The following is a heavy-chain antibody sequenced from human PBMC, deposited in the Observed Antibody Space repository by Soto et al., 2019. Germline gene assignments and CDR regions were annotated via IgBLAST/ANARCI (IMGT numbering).Heavy chain of an antibody. D-gene: IGHD3-10*01. J-gene: IGHJ4*02. V-gene: IGHV1-69*02. CDR1: GDTFNFYS. Sequence: QVQLVQSGAEVKRPGSSVKVSCKASGDTFNFYSINWVRQAPGLGLEWMGRVNPIVSISNYAQKFQGRVTITADKTTSTAYMELSSLRSEDTAIYYCASSYGSGYRAFDYCGQGALVTVSS. CDR2: VNPIVSIS. CDR3: ASSYGSGYRAFDY.